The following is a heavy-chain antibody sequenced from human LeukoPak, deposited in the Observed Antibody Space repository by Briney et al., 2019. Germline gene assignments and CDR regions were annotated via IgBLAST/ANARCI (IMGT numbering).Heavy chain of an antibody. V-gene: IGHV4-31*03. J-gene: IGHJ4*02. CDR2: IYYSGST. Sequence: SQTLSLTFTVSGGSISSGGYYWSWIRQHPGKGLEWMGYIYYSGSTYYNPSLKSRVTISVDTSKNQFSLKLSSVTAADTAVYYCARTRYYYDSSGYREPLDYWGQGTLVTVSS. D-gene: IGHD3-22*01. CDR1: GGSISSGGYY. CDR3: ARTRYYYDSSGYREPLDY.